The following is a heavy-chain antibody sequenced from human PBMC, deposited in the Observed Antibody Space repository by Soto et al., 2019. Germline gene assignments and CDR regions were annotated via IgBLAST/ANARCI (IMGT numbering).Heavy chain of an antibody. CDR3: ARHGFYGDYASNYFDP. Sequence: RGESLKISCQASGYNFATYWIAWVRQMPGKGLEYMGIIYPGNSDARCSPSFQGQVTFSADKSISTAYLHWSSLKASDTAMYYCARHGFYGDYASNYFDPWGQGTLVTVSS. D-gene: IGHD4-17*01. V-gene: IGHV5-51*01. CDR2: IYPGNSDA. J-gene: IGHJ5*02. CDR1: GYNFATYW.